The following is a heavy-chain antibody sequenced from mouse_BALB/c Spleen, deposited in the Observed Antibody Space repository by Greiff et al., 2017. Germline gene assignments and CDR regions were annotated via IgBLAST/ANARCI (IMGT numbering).Heavy chain of an antibody. V-gene: IGHV5-6-5*01. D-gene: IGHD2-14*01. CDR3: ARGGYRYDDYYAMDY. CDR1: GFTFSSYA. CDR2: ISSGGST. J-gene: IGHJ4*01. Sequence: VMLVESGGGLVKPGGSLKLSCAASGFTFSSYAMSWVRQTPEKRLEWVASISSGGSTYYPDSVKGRFTISRDNARNILYLQMSSLRSEDTAMYYCARGGYRYDDYYAMDYWGQGTSGTVSS.